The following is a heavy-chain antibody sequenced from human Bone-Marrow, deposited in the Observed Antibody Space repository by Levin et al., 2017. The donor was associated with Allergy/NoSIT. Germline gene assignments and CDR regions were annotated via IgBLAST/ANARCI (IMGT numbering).Heavy chain of an antibody. Sequence: GGSLRLSCAASGFTVGNNYMSWVRQAPGKGLEWVSFIYSGGKTYYADPVKGRLTISRDSSKNTLYLHMNSLRVEDTAVYYCARVPGFRWGQGTLVTVSS. CDR1: GFTVGNNY. J-gene: IGHJ1*01. V-gene: IGHV3-53*01. CDR2: IYSGGKT. CDR3: ARVPGFR.